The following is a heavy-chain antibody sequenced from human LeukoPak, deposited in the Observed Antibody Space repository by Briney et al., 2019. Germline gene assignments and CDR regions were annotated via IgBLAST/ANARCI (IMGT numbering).Heavy chain of an antibody. CDR1: GFTFSSYA. Sequence: GGSLRLSCAASGFTFSSYAMSWVRQAPGKGLKWVSAISGSGGSTYYADSVKGRFTISRDNSKNTLYLQMNSLRAEDTAIYYCAKSRGDSTCAYGLDVWGQGTTVTVFS. CDR2: ISGSGGST. D-gene: IGHD2-21*01. CDR3: AKSRGDSTCAYGLDV. V-gene: IGHV3-23*01. J-gene: IGHJ6*02.